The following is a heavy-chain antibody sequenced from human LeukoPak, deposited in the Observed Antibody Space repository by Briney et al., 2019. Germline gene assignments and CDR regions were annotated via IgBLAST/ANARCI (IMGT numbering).Heavy chain of an antibody. CDR1: GGSISSYY. CDR3: ARGYYYYDSSGRNDAFDI. Sequence: SETLSLTCTVSGGSISSYYWSWIRQPPGKGLEWIGYIYYSGSTYYNPSLKSRVTISVDTSKNQFSLKLSSVTAADTAVYYCARGYYYYDSSGRNDAFDIWGQGTMVTVSS. D-gene: IGHD3-22*01. V-gene: IGHV4-59*12. CDR2: IYYSGST. J-gene: IGHJ3*02.